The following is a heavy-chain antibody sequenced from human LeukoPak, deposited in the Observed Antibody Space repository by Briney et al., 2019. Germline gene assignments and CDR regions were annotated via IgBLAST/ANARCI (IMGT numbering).Heavy chain of an antibody. J-gene: IGHJ6*02. V-gene: IGHV1-18*01. CDR2: IGTYKGNT. D-gene: IGHD3-22*01. CDR3: ARTPGMVVVKTFYCMDV. CDR1: GYIFITYP. Sequence: ASVKVSCKASGYIFITYPVHWVRQAPGQRLEWMGWIGTYKGNTNYAQMFQGRVTMTTDTSTSTAYMELKNLRSDDTAVYYCARTPGMVVVKTFYCMDVWGQGTTVTVSS.